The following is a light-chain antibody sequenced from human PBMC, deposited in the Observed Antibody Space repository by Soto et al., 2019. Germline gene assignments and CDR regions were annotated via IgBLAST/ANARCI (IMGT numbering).Light chain of an antibody. Sequence: QSVLTQPASVSGSPGQSITISCTGTRSDVDAYNYVSWYQQFPGKAPKLMIYDVSNRPSGVSDRFSGSKSGNTASLTISGLQAEDEADYYCTSYTTTYTLVFGGGTKLTVL. CDR3: TSYTTTYTLV. J-gene: IGLJ3*02. CDR1: RSDVDAYNY. V-gene: IGLV2-14*03. CDR2: DVS.